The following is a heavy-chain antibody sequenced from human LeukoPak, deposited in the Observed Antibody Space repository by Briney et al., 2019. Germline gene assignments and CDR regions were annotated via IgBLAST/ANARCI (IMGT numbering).Heavy chain of an antibody. J-gene: IGHJ4*02. Sequence: MPWGSLRLSCTASGFTFSTYAMTWVRQAPGKGLEWISSMSSGSRYIYYADSVRGRFTISRDNTKNSLYLVMNNLRGEDTAIYYCARDRPTGASRVFVVQWGQGTPVTVSS. D-gene: IGHD2-15*01. CDR3: ARDRPTGASRVFVVQ. CDR1: GFTFSTYA. V-gene: IGHV3-21*06. CDR2: MSSGSRYI.